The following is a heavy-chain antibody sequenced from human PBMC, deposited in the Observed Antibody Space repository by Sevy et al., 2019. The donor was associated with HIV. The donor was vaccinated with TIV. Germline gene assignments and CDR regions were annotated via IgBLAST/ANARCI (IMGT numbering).Heavy chain of an antibody. CDR1: GGSITTGPYY. V-gene: IGHV4-39*02. CDR2: MYGTVEPNGNT. D-gene: IGHD1-20*01. J-gene: IGHJ4*02. CDR3: AKSLKAWYDFPAFDH. Sequence: SETMSLTCSISGGSITTGPYYWAWIRQSPGKGPEWLGSMYGTVEPNGNTYYNPTLKTRIDMSMDKSNNRFALSLRSVIAADTAVYFCAKSLKAWYDFPAFDHWSQGIPVTVSS.